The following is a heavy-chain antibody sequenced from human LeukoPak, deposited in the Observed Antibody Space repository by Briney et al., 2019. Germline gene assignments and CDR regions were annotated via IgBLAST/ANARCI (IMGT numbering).Heavy chain of an antibody. CDR1: GYTFTSYG. CDR2: ISAYNGNT. CDR3: ARDAMITFGGVIAESDAFDI. Sequence: GASVKVSCKASGYTFTSYGISWVRQAPGQGLEWTGWISAYNGNTNYAQKLQGRVTMTTDTSTSTAYMELRSLRSDDTAVYYCARDAMITFGGVIAESDAFDIWGQGTMVTVSS. J-gene: IGHJ3*02. V-gene: IGHV1-18*01. D-gene: IGHD3-16*02.